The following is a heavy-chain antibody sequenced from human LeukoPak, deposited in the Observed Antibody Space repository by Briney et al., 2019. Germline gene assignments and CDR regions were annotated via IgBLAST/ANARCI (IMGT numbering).Heavy chain of an antibody. V-gene: IGHV4-59*01. CDR3: ARESRDGGNSLEFDY. D-gene: IGHD4-23*01. CDR1: GGSISSYY. J-gene: IGHJ4*02. CDR2: IYYSGST. Sequence: SETLSLTCTVSGGSISSYYWSWIRQPPGKGLEWIGYIYYSGSTNYNPSLKSRVTISVDTSKNQFSLKLSSVTAADTAAYYCARESRDGGNSLEFDYWGQGTLVTVSS.